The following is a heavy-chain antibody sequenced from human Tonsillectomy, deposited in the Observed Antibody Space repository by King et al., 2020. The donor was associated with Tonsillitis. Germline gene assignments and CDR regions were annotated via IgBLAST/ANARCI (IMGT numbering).Heavy chain of an antibody. CDR1: GFTFSSYG. CDR2: ISYDGSNK. V-gene: IGHV3-30*03. CDR3: ASHNWNYGGSNWFDP. D-gene: IGHD1-7*01. Sequence: VQLVESGGGVVQPGRSLRLSCAASGFTFSSYGIHWVRQAPGKGLEWVAVISYDGSNKYYADSVKGRFTISRDNSKNTLYLQMNSLRAEDTAVYYCASHNWNYGGSNWFDPWGQGTLVTVSS. J-gene: IGHJ5*02.